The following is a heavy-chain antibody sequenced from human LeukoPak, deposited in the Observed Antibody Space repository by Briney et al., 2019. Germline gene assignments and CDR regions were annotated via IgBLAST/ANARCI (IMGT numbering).Heavy chain of an antibody. D-gene: IGHD6-13*01. CDR1: GGSISRGGYH. CDR2: VYYSGNT. Sequence: PSQTLSLTCTVSGGSISRGGYHWSWIRQHPGRGLEWIGYVYYSGNTYYNPSLKSRVTISVDTSKNHFSLNLNSVTAADTAVYYCARAAPIPAALDYYFDFWGRGTLVTVSS. CDR3: ARAAPIPAALDYYFDF. J-gene: IGHJ4*02. V-gene: IGHV4-31*03.